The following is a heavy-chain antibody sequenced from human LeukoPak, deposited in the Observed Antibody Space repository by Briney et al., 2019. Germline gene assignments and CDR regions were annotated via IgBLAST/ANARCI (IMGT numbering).Heavy chain of an antibody. CDR1: GYSFTSYW. CDR3: ARLGSNNYFDP. J-gene: IGHJ5*02. V-gene: IGHV5-10-1*01. Sequence: GESLKISCNGSGYSFTSYWISWVRQMPGKRLEWMWRIDPSDSYTNYSPSLQGHVTISADKSINTAYLQWSSLKASDTAMYYCARLGSNNYFDPWGQGTLVTVSS. CDR2: IDPSDSYT. D-gene: IGHD7-27*01.